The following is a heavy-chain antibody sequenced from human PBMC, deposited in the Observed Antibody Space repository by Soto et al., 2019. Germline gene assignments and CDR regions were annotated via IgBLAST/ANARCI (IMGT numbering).Heavy chain of an antibody. CDR1: GFTFSVYS. CDR2: ITDRGDI. Sequence: GGSLRLSCAASGFTFSVYSIAWVRQAPGKGLEWISSITDRGDIRYADSVKGRFTVSRDNVNNSVHLQMNSLRAQDTAVYYCARFATPTTTWYWFDPWGQGTLVTVSS. CDR3: ARFATPTTTWYWFDP. D-gene: IGHD5-12*01. J-gene: IGHJ5*02. V-gene: IGHV3-21*06.